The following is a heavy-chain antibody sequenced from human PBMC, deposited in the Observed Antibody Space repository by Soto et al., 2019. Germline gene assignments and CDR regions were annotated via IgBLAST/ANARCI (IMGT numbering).Heavy chain of an antibody. CDR1: GFTFDDYA. V-gene: IGHV3-9*01. CDR2: ISWNSGSI. D-gene: IGHD6-19*01. J-gene: IGHJ4*02. CDR3: AKDISGGWYNYFDY. Sequence: HPGGSLRLSCAASGFTFDDYAMHWVRQAPGKGLEWVSGISWNSGSIGYADSVKGRFTISRDNARNSLYLQMNSLRAEDTALYYCAKDISGGWYNYFDYWGQGTLVTVSS.